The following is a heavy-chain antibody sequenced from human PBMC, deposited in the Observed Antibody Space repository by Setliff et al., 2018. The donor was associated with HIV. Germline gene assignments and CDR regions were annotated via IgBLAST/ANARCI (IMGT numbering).Heavy chain of an antibody. Sequence: SETLSLTCTVSGGSISSYYWSWIRQPPGKGLEWIGYIYTSGSTNYNPSLKSRVTISVDTSKNRFSLKLSSVTAADTAVYYCARAPSPPYMDVWGKGTTVTVSS. J-gene: IGHJ6*03. CDR2: IYTSGST. CDR3: ARAPSPPYMDV. V-gene: IGHV4-4*08. D-gene: IGHD6-6*01. CDR1: GGSISSYY.